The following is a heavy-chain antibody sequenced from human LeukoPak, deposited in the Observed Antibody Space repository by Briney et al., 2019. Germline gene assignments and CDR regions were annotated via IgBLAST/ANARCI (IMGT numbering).Heavy chain of an antibody. CDR2: INAGNGNT. CDR1: GYTFTSYA. Sequence: ASVKVSCKASGYTFTSYAMHWVRQAPGQRLEWMGWINAGNGNTKYSQKFQGRVTITRDTSASTAYMELSSLRSEDTAVYYCARDGGYYYGSGSYSGAFDIWGQGTMVTVSS. CDR3: ARDGGYYYGSGSYSGAFDI. V-gene: IGHV1-3*01. D-gene: IGHD3-10*01. J-gene: IGHJ3*02.